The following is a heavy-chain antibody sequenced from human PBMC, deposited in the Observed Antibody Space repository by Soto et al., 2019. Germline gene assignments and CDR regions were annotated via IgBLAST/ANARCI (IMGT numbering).Heavy chain of an antibody. V-gene: IGHV4-34*01. J-gene: IGHJ5*02. Sequence: QVQLQQWGAGLLKPSETLSLTCAVYGGSFSGYYWSWIRQPPGKGLEWIGEINHSGSTNYNPSLKRRVTISVDTSKHQFSLKLSSVTDADTAVYYCARGRRGITMVRGPPRNWFDPWGQGTLVTVSS. CDR1: GGSFSGYY. D-gene: IGHD3-10*01. CDR2: INHSGST. CDR3: ARGRRGITMVRGPPRNWFDP.